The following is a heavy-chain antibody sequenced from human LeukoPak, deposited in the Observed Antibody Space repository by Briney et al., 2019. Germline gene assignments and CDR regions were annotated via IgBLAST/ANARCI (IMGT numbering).Heavy chain of an antibody. V-gene: IGHV3-23*01. D-gene: IGHD1-26*01. Sequence: PGGSLRLSCAASGFTFTSYAMSWLRQAPGKGLEWVSTISTSGGSTYYADSVKGRFTISRDNSKNTLYLQMNSLRAEDTAVYYCAKAPSGGYWSFDNWGQGTLVTVSS. CDR2: ISTSGGST. CDR3: AKAPSGGYWSFDN. CDR1: GFTFTSYA. J-gene: IGHJ4*02.